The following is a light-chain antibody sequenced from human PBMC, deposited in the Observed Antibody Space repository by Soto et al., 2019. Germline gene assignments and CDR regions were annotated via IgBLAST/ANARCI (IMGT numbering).Light chain of an antibody. V-gene: IGLV2-8*01. Sequence: QSALTQPPSASGSPGQSVTTSCTGTSIDVGGYNYVSWYQQHPGKAPKLIIYEVTKRPSGVPDRFSGSKSGNTASLTVSGLQAEDEADYYCSSYSGTNNVVFGGGTKLTVL. CDR1: SIDVGGYNY. J-gene: IGLJ2*01. CDR2: EVT. CDR3: SSYSGTNNVV.